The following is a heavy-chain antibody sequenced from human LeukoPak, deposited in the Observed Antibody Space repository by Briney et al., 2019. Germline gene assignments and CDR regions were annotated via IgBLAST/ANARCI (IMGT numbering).Heavy chain of an antibody. CDR1: GGSFSRYS. Sequence: SETLSLTCAVYGGSFSRYSWNWIRQPPGKGLEWIGSIYYSGSTYYNPSLKSRVTISVDTSKNQFSLKLSSVTAADTAVYYCARGTSDAFDIWGQGTMVTVSS. V-gene: IGHV4-34*01. J-gene: IGHJ3*02. CDR3: ARGTSDAFDI. CDR2: IYYSGST.